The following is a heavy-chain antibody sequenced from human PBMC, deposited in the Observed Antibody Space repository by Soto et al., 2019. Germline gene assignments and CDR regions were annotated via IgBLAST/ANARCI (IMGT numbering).Heavy chain of an antibody. CDR1: GGTFSSYA. D-gene: IGHD6-19*01. J-gene: IGHJ6*02. CDR3: ARGEYIAVAADYYYYGMDV. V-gene: IGHV1-69*06. Sequence: GASVKVSCKASGGTFSSYAISWVRQAPGQGLEWMGGIIPIFGTANYAQKFQGRVTITADKSTSTAYMELSSLRSEDTAVYYCARGEYIAVAADYYYYGMDVWGQGTRVSVSS. CDR2: IIPIFGTA.